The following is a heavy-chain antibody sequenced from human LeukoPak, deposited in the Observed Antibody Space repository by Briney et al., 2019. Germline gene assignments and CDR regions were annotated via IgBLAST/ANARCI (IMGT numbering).Heavy chain of an antibody. D-gene: IGHD3-22*01. CDR1: GGSFSSYY. CDR3: ARDHSSGYYIFDY. V-gene: IGHV4-59*01. CDR2: IYYSGST. Sequence: SETLSLTCAVYGGSFSSYYWSWIRQPPGKGLEWIGYIYYSGSTNYNPSLKSRVTISVDTSKNQSSLKLSSVTAADTAVYYCARDHSSGYYIFDYWGQGTLVTVSS. J-gene: IGHJ4*02.